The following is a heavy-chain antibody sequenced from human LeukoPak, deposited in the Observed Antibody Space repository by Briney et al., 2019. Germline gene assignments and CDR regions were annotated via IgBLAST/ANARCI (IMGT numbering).Heavy chain of an antibody. CDR1: GGSISSYY. J-gene: IGHJ5*02. D-gene: IGHD3-9*01. CDR2: IYYSGST. Sequence: KPSETLSLTCTVSGGSISSYYWSWIRQPPGKGLEWIGYIYYSGSTNYNPSLKSRVTISVDTSKNQFSLKLSSVTAADTAVYYCARGLPYYDILTGYYNNWFDPWGQGTLVTVSS. V-gene: IGHV4-59*01. CDR3: ARGLPYYDILTGYYNNWFDP.